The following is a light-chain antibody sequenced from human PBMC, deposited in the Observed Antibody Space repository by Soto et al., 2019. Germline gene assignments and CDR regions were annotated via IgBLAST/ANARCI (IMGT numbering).Light chain of an antibody. Sequence: DIQMTQSPSSLSASVGDRVTITCRASQSVSNYLSWYQQKPGKVPKLLIYGASTLESVVPSRFSGSGSGTDFTLTISSLQPEDFATYYCQQSYFSPWTFGQGTKVDIK. J-gene: IGKJ1*01. V-gene: IGKV1-39*01. CDR1: QSVSNY. CDR2: GAS. CDR3: QQSYFSPWT.